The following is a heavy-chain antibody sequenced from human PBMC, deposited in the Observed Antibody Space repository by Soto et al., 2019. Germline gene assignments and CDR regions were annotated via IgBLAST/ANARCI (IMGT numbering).Heavy chain of an antibody. CDR1: GFTFSSYS. V-gene: IGHV3-21*01. Sequence: EVQLVESGGGLVKPGGSLRLSCAASGFTFSSYSLNWVRQAPGKGLEWVSSISSSSSYIYYADSVKGRFTISRDNAKNSLYLQMNSLRAEDTAVYYCARPGHYYYYYMDVWGKGTTVTVSS. CDR2: ISSSSSYI. CDR3: ARPGHYYYYYMDV. J-gene: IGHJ6*03.